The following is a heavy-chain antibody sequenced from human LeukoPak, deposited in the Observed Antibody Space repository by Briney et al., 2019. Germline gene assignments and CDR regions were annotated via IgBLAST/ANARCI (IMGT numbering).Heavy chain of an antibody. V-gene: IGHV4-39*01. CDR2: IYYTGNT. Sequence: SETLSLTCTVSGDSISTSKSYWGWIRQPPLKGLEWIGSIYYTGNTYYNASLKSRVTISVDTSKNQFSLKLSSVTAADTAVYYCARQGAAAIDYWGQGTLVTVSS. J-gene: IGHJ4*02. D-gene: IGHD6-13*01. CDR1: GDSISTSKSY. CDR3: ARQGAAAIDY.